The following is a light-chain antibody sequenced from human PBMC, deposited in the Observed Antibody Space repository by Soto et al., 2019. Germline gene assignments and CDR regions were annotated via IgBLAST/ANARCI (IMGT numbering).Light chain of an antibody. V-gene: IGKV3-20*01. CDR3: QQYSSSPLT. J-gene: IGKJ4*01. CDR1: QSISRSS. CDR2: DTS. Sequence: EIVLTQSPGTLSLSPGERATLSCRASQSISRSSLAWYQQKPGQAPSLLIYDTSSRATGVPDRFSGSGSGTDFTLTISRLEPEDFAVYYCQQYSSSPLTFGGGTKVEI.